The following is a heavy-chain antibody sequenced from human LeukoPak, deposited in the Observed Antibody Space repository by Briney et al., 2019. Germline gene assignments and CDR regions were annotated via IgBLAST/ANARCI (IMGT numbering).Heavy chain of an antibody. CDR3: ARLDCLSDECYNY. J-gene: IGHJ4*02. Sequence: SETLSLTCIVSGNSITSDFWSWIRQSPGKGLEWIGYINYSGRSEYDPSLKSRVTISVDRSRKRVSLKMRSVTAADTAVYYCARLDCLSDECYNYWAVGALVNVS. CDR2: INYSGRS. V-gene: IGHV4-59*08. D-gene: IGHD2-21*01. CDR1: GNSITSDF.